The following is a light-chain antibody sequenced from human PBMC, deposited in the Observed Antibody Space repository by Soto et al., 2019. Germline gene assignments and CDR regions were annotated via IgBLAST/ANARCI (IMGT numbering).Light chain of an antibody. Sequence: EIVLTQSPGTLSVSPGERVTLSCRASQSVSSNYLAWYQQRPGQAPRLLIFGASYRATGIPDRISGSGSGTDFTLTISRLEPEDFAVYYCQQYSSSPPEFTFGPGTKVDSK. CDR3: QQYSSSPPEFT. V-gene: IGKV3-20*01. J-gene: IGKJ3*01. CDR1: QSVSSNY. CDR2: GAS.